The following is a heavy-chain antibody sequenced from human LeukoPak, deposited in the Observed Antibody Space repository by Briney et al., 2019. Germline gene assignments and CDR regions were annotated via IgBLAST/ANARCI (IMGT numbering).Heavy chain of an antibody. CDR1: GYSFTSYW. CDR2: IYPGDSDT. CDR3: ARRGEAMDPFDY. V-gene: IGHV5-51*01. J-gene: IGHJ4*02. D-gene: IGHD5-18*01. Sequence: GESLKISCKDSGYSFTSYWIGWVRQMPGKGLEWMGIIYPGDSDTRYSPSFQGPVTISADKSINTAYLQWSSLKASDTAIYYCARRGEAMDPFDYWGQGTLVTVSS.